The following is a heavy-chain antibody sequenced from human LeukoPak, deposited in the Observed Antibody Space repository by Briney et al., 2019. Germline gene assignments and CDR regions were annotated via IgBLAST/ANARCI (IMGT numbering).Heavy chain of an antibody. D-gene: IGHD6-6*01. CDR2: INPSGGST. Sequence: ASVKVSCKASGYSFTDYYLHWVRQAPGQGLEWMGIINPSGGSTSYAQKFQGRVTMTRDTSTSTVYMELSSLRSEDTAVYYCARDVGYSSSSLGYFDYWGQGTLVTVSS. J-gene: IGHJ4*02. CDR3: ARDVGYSSSSLGYFDY. V-gene: IGHV1-46*01. CDR1: GYSFTDYY.